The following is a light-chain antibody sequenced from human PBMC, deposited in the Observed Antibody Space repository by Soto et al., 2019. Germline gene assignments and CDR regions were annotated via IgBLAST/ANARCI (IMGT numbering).Light chain of an antibody. CDR3: QRYNPYSRT. J-gene: IGKJ1*01. V-gene: IGKV1-9*01. CDR1: QGMGTY. CDR2: TAS. Sequence: DVQMTTSPSTLSGSVGERVIITCRASQGMGTYVAWYQQIPGEAPKLLIYTASTLQSGVPSRFSGSGSGTDFTLTINGLQPHDFATDYCQRYNPYSRTYGQVSKVDIK.